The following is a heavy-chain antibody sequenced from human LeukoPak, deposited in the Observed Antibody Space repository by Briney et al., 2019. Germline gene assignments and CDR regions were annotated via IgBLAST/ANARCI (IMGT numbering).Heavy chain of an antibody. V-gene: IGHV1-2*02. CDR1: GYTFTGYY. Sequence: ASVKVSCKASGYTFTGYYMHWVRQAPGQGLEWMGWINPNSGGTNYAQKFQGRVTMTRDTSISTAYMELSRLRSDDTAVYYCAATMVRGVHTHFDYWGQGTLVTVSS. CDR3: AATMVRGVHTHFDY. J-gene: IGHJ4*02. CDR2: INPNSGGT. D-gene: IGHD3-10*01.